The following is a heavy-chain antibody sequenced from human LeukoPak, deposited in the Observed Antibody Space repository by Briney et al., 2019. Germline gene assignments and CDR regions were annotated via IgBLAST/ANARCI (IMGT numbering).Heavy chain of an antibody. Sequence: GGSLRLSCAASGFTFSSYEMNWVRQAPGKGLEYVSAISSNGGSTYYADSVKGRFTISRDNSKNTLYLQMSSLRPEDTAVNYCVKERVVTAAFDIWGQGTMVTVSS. CDR1: GFTFSSYE. CDR2: ISSNGGST. CDR3: VKERVVTAAFDI. V-gene: IGHV3-64D*09. J-gene: IGHJ3*02. D-gene: IGHD2-21*02.